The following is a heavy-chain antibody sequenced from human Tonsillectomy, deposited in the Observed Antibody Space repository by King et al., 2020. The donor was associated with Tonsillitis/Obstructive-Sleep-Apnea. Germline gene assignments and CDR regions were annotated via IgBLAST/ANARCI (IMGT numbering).Heavy chain of an antibody. V-gene: IGHV7-4-1*02. CDR3: AGGGSGSYRSYYYMDV. CDR1: GYTFTTYA. CDR2: INTKTGNP. J-gene: IGHJ6*03. D-gene: IGHD3-10*01. Sequence: VQLVQSGSELKKPGASVKVSCKASGYTFTTYAMSWVRQAPGQGLEWVGWINTKTGNPTYAQGFTGRFVFSLDTSVSTAYLQISSLKAEDTAVYYCAGGGSGSYRSYYYMDVWGKGTTVTVSS.